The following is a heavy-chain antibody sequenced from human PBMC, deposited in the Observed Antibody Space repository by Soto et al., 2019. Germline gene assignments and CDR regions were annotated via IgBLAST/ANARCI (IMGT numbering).Heavy chain of an antibody. J-gene: IGHJ4*02. CDR1: EGTFNSYA. Sequence: QAQVVQSGAEVRKPGSSVKLSCKASEGTFNSYAIPWVRQAPGQGLERMGGIIPYYNTLNYAQKFQDRVTINADDSTNTVYMELRSLRSDDTAVYFCASGASRWYPYFFDSWAQGILVTVSS. D-gene: IGHD6-13*01. CDR3: ASGASRWYPYFFDS. V-gene: IGHV1-69*01. CDR2: IIPYYNTL.